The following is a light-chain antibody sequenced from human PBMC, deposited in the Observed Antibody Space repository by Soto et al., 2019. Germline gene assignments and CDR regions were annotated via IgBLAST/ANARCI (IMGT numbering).Light chain of an antibody. CDR3: GTWDSSLSAVV. J-gene: IGLJ2*01. CDR1: SPNIGNNY. CDR2: DNN. V-gene: IGLV1-51*01. Sequence: QSVLTQPPSVSAAPGQSIAISCSGSSPNIGNNYVCWYQHLPGTAPKLLIYDNNKRPSVIPDRFSGSKSGTSATLDITGLQTGDEADYYCGTWDSSLSAVVFGGGTKLTVL.